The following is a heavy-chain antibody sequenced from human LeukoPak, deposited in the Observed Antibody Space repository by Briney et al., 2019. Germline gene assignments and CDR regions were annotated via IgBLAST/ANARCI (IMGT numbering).Heavy chain of an antibody. J-gene: IGHJ4*02. CDR2: INPNSGGT. Sequence: GASVKVSCKASGYTFTGYYMHWVQQAPGQGLEWMGWINPNSGGTNYAQKFQGRVTMTRDTSISTAYMELSRLRSDDTAVYYCARVGSTSPWVWDYWGQGTLVTVSS. CDR1: GYTFTGYY. CDR3: ARVGSTSPWVWDY. V-gene: IGHV1-2*02. D-gene: IGHD1-26*01.